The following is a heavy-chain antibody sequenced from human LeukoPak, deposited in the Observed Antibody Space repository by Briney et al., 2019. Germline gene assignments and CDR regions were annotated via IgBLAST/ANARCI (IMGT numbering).Heavy chain of an antibody. J-gene: IGHJ6*02. CDR3: ARVTYCSSTSCQRYYYYYGMDV. CDR2: ISSSSSTI. V-gene: IGHV3-48*02. Sequence: GGSLRLSCAASGFTFSSYSMNWVRQAPGKGLEWVSYISSSSSTIYYADSVKGRFTIPRDNAKNSLYLQMNSLRDEDTAVYYCARVTYCSSTSCQRYYYYYGMDVWGQGTTVTVSS. D-gene: IGHD2-2*01. CDR1: GFTFSSYS.